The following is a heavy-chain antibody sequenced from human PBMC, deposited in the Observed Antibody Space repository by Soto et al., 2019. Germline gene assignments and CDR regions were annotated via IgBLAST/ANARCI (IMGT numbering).Heavy chain of an antibody. Sequence: SETLSLTCTLSGGSISSSSYYWGWIRQPPGKGLEWIGSLYYSASTYYNPSLRSRVTISADTSKNHLSLKLSSVTAADTAVYYCARHGTGSFRGGQYFDPWGHGTLVTVSS. D-gene: IGHD2-15*01. CDR3: ARHGTGSFRGGQYFDP. V-gene: IGHV4-39*01. J-gene: IGHJ5*02. CDR1: GGSISSSSYY. CDR2: LYYSAST.